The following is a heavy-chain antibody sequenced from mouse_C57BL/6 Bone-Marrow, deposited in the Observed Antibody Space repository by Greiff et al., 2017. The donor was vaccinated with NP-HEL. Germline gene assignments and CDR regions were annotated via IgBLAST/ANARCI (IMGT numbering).Heavy chain of an antibody. J-gene: IGHJ4*01. V-gene: IGHV1-19*01. D-gene: IGHD2-4*01. CDR3: ARRIYYDYDYYAMDY. Sequence: VQLQQSGPVLVKPGASVKMSCKASGYTFTDYYMNWVKQSHGKSLEWIGVINPYNGGTSYNQKFKGKATLTVDKSSSTAYMELNSLTSEDSADYYCARRIYYDYDYYAMDYWGQGTSVTVSS. CDR1: GYTFTDYY. CDR2: INPYNGGT.